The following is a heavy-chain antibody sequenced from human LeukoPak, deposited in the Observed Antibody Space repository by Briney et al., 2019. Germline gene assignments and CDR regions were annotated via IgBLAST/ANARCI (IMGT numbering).Heavy chain of an antibody. J-gene: IGHJ4*02. V-gene: IGHV3-30*18. CDR2: ISYDGSNK. Sequence: GGSLRFSCAASGFTFSSYGMHWVRQAPGKGLEWVAVISYDGSNKYYADSVKGRFTISRDNSKNTLYLQMNSLRAEDTAVYYCAKDRPRTRYYDSSGSPDYWGQGTLVTVSS. CDR3: AKDRPRTRYYDSSGSPDY. CDR1: GFTFSSYG. D-gene: IGHD3-22*01.